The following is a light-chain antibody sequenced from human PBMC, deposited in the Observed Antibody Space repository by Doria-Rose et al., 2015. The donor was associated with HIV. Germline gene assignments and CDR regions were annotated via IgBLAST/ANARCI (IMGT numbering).Light chain of an antibody. J-gene: IGKJ1*01. V-gene: IGKV3-20*01. CDR2: DGS. CDR1: QSFSSTY. Sequence: TQSPGTLSLSPGERATLSCRASQSFSSTYLAWYQQKPGLASSLRIYDGSTRATGIADRCSASGSGTDFTLTSNRLEPEDFALYYCHQYGSSWTFGQGTKVEI. CDR3: HQYGSSWT.